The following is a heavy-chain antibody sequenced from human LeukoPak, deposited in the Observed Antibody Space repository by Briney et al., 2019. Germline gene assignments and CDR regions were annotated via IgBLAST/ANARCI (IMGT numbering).Heavy chain of an antibody. D-gene: IGHD5-24*01. V-gene: IGHV4-39*02. J-gene: IGHJ4*02. CDR1: DDSLRTDSYY. CDR2: MQFSETP. CDR3: IRVGDVYKLGNF. Sequence: SETLTLACSVSDDSLRTDSYYWAWIRQPPGNGLEWVGSMQFSETPYYSPSLSSRVTESRDTSKNHFSLKLKSVTATDTGVYFCIRVGDVYKLGNFWGPGILVTVSS.